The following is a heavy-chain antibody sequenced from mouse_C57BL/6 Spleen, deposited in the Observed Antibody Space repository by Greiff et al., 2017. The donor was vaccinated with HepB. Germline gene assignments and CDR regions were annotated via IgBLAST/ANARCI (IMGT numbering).Heavy chain of an antibody. CDR2: IYPRDGST. Sequence: VQLQESDAELVKPGASVKISCKVSGYTFTDHTIHWMKQRPEQGLEWIGYIYPRDGSTKYNEKFKGKATLTADKSSSTAYMQLNSLTSEDSAVYFCARRDYETDWYFDVWGTGTTVTVSS. CDR3: ARRDYETDWYFDV. CDR1: GYTFTDHT. V-gene: IGHV1-78*01. J-gene: IGHJ1*03. D-gene: IGHD1-1*01.